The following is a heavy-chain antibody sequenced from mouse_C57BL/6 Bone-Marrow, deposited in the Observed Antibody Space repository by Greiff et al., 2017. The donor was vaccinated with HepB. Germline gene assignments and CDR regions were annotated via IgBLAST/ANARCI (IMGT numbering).Heavy chain of an antibody. Sequence: VQLQQSGPELVKPGASVKFSCKASGYTFSSSWMNWVKQRPGKGLEWIGRIYPGDGDTNYNGKFKGKATLTADKSSSTAYMQLSSLTSEDSAVYYCARLLLRFGCWAEGALVTVAA. D-gene: IGHD1-1*01. CDR2: IYPGDGDT. J-gene: IGHJ3*01. V-gene: IGHV1-82*01. CDR1: GYTFSSSW. CDR3: ARLLLRFGC.